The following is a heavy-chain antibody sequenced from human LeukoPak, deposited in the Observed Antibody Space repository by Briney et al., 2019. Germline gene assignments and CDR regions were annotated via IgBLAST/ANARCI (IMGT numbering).Heavy chain of an antibody. CDR3: ARQVGDGWYQERLYFDY. CDR1: GGSISSSSYY. D-gene: IGHD6-19*01. CDR2: IYYSGST. V-gene: IGHV4-39*01. Sequence: SETLSLTCTVSGGSISSSSYYWGWIRQPPGKGLEWIGSIYYSGSTYYNPSLKSRVTISVDTSKNQFSLKLSSVTAADTAVYYCARQVGDGWYQERLYFDYWGQGTLVTVSS. J-gene: IGHJ4*02.